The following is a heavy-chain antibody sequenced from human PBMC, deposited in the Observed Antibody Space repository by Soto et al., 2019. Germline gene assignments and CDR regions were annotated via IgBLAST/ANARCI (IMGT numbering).Heavy chain of an antibody. Sequence: ASVKVSGEASGGTCSSYAISWVRQAPGQGVEWMGGIIPIFGTANYAQKFQGRVTITADESTSTAYMELSSLRSENTAVYYCARDLKFYDSSGPDAFDICGQGTMVTVSS. CDR3: ARDLKFYDSSGPDAFDI. CDR2: IIPIFGTA. D-gene: IGHD3-22*01. J-gene: IGHJ3*02. CDR1: GGTCSSYA. V-gene: IGHV1-69*13.